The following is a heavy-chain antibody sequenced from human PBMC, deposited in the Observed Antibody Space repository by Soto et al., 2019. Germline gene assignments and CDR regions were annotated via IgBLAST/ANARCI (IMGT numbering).Heavy chain of an antibody. D-gene: IGHD1-26*01. CDR1: VFSLSTSGVG. Sequence: GPTLVNPTQTLTLTFTFSVFSLSTSGVGVGWIRQPPGKALEWLALIYWDDDKRYSPSLKSRLTITKDTSKNQVVLTMTNMDPVDTATYYCQHNLLFLGREALDFWGQGTMVTVS. J-gene: IGHJ3*01. V-gene: IGHV2-5*02. CDR2: IYWDDDK. CDR3: QHNLLFLGREALDF.